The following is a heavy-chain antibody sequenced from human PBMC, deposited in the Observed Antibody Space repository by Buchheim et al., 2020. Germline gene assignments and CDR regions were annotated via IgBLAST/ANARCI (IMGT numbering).Heavy chain of an antibody. J-gene: IGHJ6*02. CDR2: IYYSGST. V-gene: IGHV4-59*01. Sequence: QVQLQESGPGLVKPSETLSLTCTVSGGSISSYYWSWIRQPPGKGLEWIGYIYYSGSTNYNPSLKRRVTISVDTSKNQLSLKLSSVTAADTAVYYCARGVRFPIWKGTYGMDVWGQGTT. CDR1: GGSISSYY. CDR3: ARGVRFPIWKGTYGMDV. D-gene: IGHD3-10*01.